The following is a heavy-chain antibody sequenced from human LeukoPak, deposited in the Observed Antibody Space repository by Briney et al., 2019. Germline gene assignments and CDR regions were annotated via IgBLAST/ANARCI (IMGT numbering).Heavy chain of an antibody. D-gene: IGHD3-22*01. CDR3: ARSDYYDSSGYYLGFDY. Sequence: GGSLRLSCAASGSTVSSNYMSWVRQAPGKGLEWVSVIYSGGSTYYAGSVKGRFTISRDNSKNTLYLQMNSLRAEDTAVYYCARSDYYDSSGYYLGFDYWGQGTLVTVSS. CDR1: GSTVSSNY. V-gene: IGHV3-66*01. CDR2: IYSGGST. J-gene: IGHJ4*02.